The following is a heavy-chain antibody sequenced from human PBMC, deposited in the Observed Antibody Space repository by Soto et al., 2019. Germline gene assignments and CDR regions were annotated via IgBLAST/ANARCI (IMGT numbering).Heavy chain of an antibody. J-gene: IGHJ4*02. CDR1: GFTFSSYA. CDR2: ISSNGGST. D-gene: IGHD2-15*01. CDR3: VKRYCSGGSCYSFDY. V-gene: IGHV3-64D*06. Sequence: PGGSLRLSCSASGFTFSSYAMHWVRQAPGKGLEYVSAISSNGGSTYYADSVKGRFTISRDNSKNTLYLQMSSLRAEDTAVYYCVKRYCSGGSCYSFDYWGQGTLVTVS.